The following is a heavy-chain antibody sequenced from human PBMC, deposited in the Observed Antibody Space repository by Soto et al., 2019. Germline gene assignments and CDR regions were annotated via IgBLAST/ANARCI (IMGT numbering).Heavy chain of an antibody. Sequence: PGGSLRLSCAASGFTFSSYAMHWVRQAPGKGLEWVAVISYDGSNKYYADSVKGRFTISRDNSKNTLYLQMNSLRAEDTAVYYCARTYCSGGSCYSVPYYYGTDVWGQGTTVTVSS. CDR3: ARTYCSGGSCYSVPYYYGTDV. V-gene: IGHV3-30-3*01. J-gene: IGHJ6*02. CDR2: ISYDGSNK. CDR1: GFTFSSYA. D-gene: IGHD2-15*01.